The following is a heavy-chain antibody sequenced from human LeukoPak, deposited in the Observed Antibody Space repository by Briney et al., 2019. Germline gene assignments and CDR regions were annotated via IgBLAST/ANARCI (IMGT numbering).Heavy chain of an antibody. CDR1: GGSFSGYY. V-gene: IGHV4-34*01. D-gene: IGHD3-16*02. CDR3: ARRYDYVWGSYRYKGSYFDY. CDR2: INHSGRT. Sequence: KPSETLSLTCAVYGGSFSGYYWSWIRQPPGKGMEWVGEINHSGRTNYNPSLKSQVTISVDTSKHQFSLKLSSVTAADTAVYYCARRYDYVWGSYRYKGSYFDYWGQGTLVTVSS. J-gene: IGHJ4*02.